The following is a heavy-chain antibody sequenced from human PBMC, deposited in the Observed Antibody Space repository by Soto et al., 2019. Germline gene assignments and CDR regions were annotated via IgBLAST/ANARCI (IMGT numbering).Heavy chain of an antibody. V-gene: IGHV3-30*18. CDR1: GFTFSSYG. CDR3: AKIDSSSDAFDI. D-gene: IGHD3-22*01. J-gene: IGHJ3*02. CDR2: ISYDGSNK. Sequence: QVQLVESGGGVVQPGRSLRLSCAASGFTFSSYGMHWVRQAPGKGLEWVAVISYDGSNKYYADSVKGRFTISRDNSKNTLYLQMNSLRAEDTAVYYCAKIDSSSDAFDIWGQGTMVTVSS.